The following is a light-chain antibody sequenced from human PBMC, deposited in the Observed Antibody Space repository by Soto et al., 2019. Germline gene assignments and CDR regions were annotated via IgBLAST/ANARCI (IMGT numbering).Light chain of an antibody. V-gene: IGLV2-8*01. Sequence: QSVLTQPPSASGSPGQSVTISCTGTSSDVGGYNYVSWYQQHPGKAPKLMIYEVSKRPSGVPDRFSGSKSGNTASLTVSGLQAEDEADYYCSSYAGRNNFGCVFGTGTKVTVL. CDR3: SSYAGRNNFGCV. J-gene: IGLJ1*01. CDR2: EVS. CDR1: SSDVGGYNY.